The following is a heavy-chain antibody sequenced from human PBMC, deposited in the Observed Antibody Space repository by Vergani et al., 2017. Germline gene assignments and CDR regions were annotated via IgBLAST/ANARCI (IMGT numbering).Heavy chain of an antibody. CDR1: GFTFSSLA. CDR3: AKDPSTTTVTNFDY. CDR2: ISGRGGST. J-gene: IGHJ4*02. Sequence: EVQLLESGGGLVQPGGSLRLSCAASGFTFSSLAMSWVRQDPGKGLEWVSAISGRGGSTYYADSVKGRFTISRDNSKNTLYLQMNSLRAEDTAVYYCAKDPSTTTVTNFDYWGQGTLVTVSS. V-gene: IGHV3-23*01. D-gene: IGHD4-17*01.